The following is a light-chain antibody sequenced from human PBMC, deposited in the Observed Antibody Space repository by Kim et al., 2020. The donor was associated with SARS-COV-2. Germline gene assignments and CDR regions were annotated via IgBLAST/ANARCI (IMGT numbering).Light chain of an antibody. V-gene: IGLV2-23*02. J-gene: IGLJ2*01. CDR3: CSYAGSSIVV. CDR2: EVS. CDR1: SSDVGSYNL. Sequence: GQSITISCTETSSDVGSYNLVSWYQQHPGKAPTRMIYEVSKRPSGVSNRFSGSKSGNTASLTISGLQAEDEADYYCCSYAGSSIVVFGGGTQLTVL.